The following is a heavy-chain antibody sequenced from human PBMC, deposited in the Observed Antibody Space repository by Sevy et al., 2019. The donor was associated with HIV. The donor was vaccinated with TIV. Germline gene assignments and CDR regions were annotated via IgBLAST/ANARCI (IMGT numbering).Heavy chain of an antibody. CDR2: FDPEDGRT. CDR1: GYTLTDFS. CDR3: ATTKDYYDSSGYPFDY. D-gene: IGHD3-22*01. J-gene: IGHJ4*02. V-gene: IGHV1-24*01. Sequence: ASVKVSCKLSGYTLTDFSMHWVRQAPGKGLEWVETFDPEDGRTIYAQKFQGRVTMTEDTSTDTAYMELNSLRSDDTAVYYCATTKDYYDSSGYPFDYWGQGTQVTVSS.